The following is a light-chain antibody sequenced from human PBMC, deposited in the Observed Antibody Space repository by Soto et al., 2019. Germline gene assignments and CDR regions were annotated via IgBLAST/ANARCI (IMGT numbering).Light chain of an antibody. Sequence: QSVLTQPPSVSAAPGQKVTISCSGSNSNIGNNYVSWYQHVPGTAPRLVIYESDKRPPGIPDRFSGSESGTSATLGITGLQTGDEADYYCGTWDSRLSGYVVFGGGTKLTVL. V-gene: IGLV1-51*02. J-gene: IGLJ2*01. CDR1: NSNIGNNY. CDR2: ESD. CDR3: GTWDSRLSGYVV.